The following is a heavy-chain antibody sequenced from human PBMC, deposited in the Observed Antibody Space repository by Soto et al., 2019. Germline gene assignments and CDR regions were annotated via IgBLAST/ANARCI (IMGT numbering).Heavy chain of an antibody. CDR2: IFWDDDK. D-gene: IGHD4-17*01. V-gene: IGHV2-5*02. CDR1: GFSLSTRGVG. CDR3: AHRPGASASHFDY. J-gene: IGHJ4*02. Sequence: QITLKESGPTLVKPTQTLTLTCTFSGFSLSTRGVGVAWIRQPPGKALEWLALIFWDDDKWYSPSLKSRLTNPEDTPKNQGVLTLPNMAPWYTAKYYCAHRPGASASHFDYGGQGTLAPVPS.